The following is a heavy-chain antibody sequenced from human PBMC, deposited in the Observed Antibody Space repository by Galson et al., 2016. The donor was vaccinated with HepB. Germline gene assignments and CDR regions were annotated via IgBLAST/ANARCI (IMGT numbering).Heavy chain of an antibody. CDR1: GFSLSKYD. Sequence: LSLSCAASGFSLSKYDMHWVRQETGKGLEWVSGIGTAGDTYYPGSVKGRFTISREDAKNSFYLQLNRLRAGDTAIYYCARAPRYYQYYGMDVWGQGIVVSVSS. V-gene: IGHV3-13*01. CDR3: ARAPRYYQYYGMDV. J-gene: IGHJ6*02. D-gene: IGHD2-21*01. CDR2: IGTAGDT.